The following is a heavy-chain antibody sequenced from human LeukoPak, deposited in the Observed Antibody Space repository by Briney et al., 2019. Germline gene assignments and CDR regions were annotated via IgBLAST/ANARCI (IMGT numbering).Heavy chain of an antibody. Sequence: GGSLRLSCAASGFTFNTYTMNWARQAPGKGLEWLSSLDSSGAYIFYADSVKGRFTISRDNAKNSLYLQMDSLRAEDTAVYYCAREESSSSGYYFDYWGQGTLVTVSS. V-gene: IGHV3-21*01. D-gene: IGHD6-6*01. CDR2: LDSSGAYI. J-gene: IGHJ4*02. CDR3: AREESSSSGYYFDY. CDR1: GFTFNTYT.